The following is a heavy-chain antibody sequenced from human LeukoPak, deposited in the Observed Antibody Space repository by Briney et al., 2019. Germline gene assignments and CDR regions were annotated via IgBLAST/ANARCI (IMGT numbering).Heavy chain of an antibody. V-gene: IGHV3-64D*09. CDR1: GFTFSRYH. D-gene: IGHD1-26*01. Sequence: PGGSLRLSCSASGFTFSRYHMHWVRQAPGKGLEYVSGINDNRGETHYGDSVKGRFSISRDKSKNTLHLQMSTLRAEDTALYYCVKDVGGSYAFDYWGQGILVTVAS. CDR2: INDNRGET. J-gene: IGHJ4*02. CDR3: VKDVGGSYAFDY.